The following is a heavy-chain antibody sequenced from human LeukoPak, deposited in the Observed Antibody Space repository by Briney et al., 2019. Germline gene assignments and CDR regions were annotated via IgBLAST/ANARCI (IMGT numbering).Heavy chain of an antibody. V-gene: IGHV4-61*02. CDR2: IYTSGST. D-gene: IGHD2-15*01. CDR3: ARAVHCSGGSCYFDY. CDR1: GGSISSSPYS. J-gene: IGHJ4*02. Sequence: SETLSLTCTVSGGSISSSPYSWSWIRQPAGKGLEWIGRIYTSGSTKYNPSLTSRVTMSVDTSKNQFSLKLRSVTAADTAVYYCARAVHCSGGSCYFDYWGQGTLVTVSS.